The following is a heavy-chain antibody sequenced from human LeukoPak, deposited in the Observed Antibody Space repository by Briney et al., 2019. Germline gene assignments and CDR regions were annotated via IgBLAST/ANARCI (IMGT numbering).Heavy chain of an antibody. CDR1: GDSISSGDYY. Sequence: PSETLSLTCTVSGDSISSGDYYWSWIRQHPGKGLEWIGYIYYSGSTYYNPSLKSRVTISVDTSKNQFSLKLSSVTAADTAVYYCASWAYYYGSGSPASNFDYWGQGTLVTVSS. D-gene: IGHD3-10*01. V-gene: IGHV4-31*03. CDR2: IYYSGST. J-gene: IGHJ4*02. CDR3: ASWAYYYGSGSPASNFDY.